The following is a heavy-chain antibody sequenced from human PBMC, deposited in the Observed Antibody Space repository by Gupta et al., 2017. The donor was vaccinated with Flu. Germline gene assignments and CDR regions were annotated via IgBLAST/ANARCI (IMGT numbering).Heavy chain of an antibody. V-gene: IGHV4-4*02. Sequence: LKSRGTISVDKSKNQFSLKLSSVTAADTAVYYCARELYDILTGPGGYYYMDVWGKGTTVTVSS. CDR3: ARELYDILTGPGGYYYMDV. D-gene: IGHD3-9*01. J-gene: IGHJ6*03.